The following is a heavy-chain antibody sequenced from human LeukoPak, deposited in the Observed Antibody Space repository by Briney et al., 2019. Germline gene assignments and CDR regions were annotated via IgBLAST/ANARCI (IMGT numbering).Heavy chain of an antibody. V-gene: IGHV3-48*03. J-gene: IGHJ4*02. CDR1: GFNFRSYE. D-gene: IGHD6-19*01. Sequence: GRSLRLSCAASGFNFRSYEMNWVRQAPGKGLEWVSYISNTDETRTYADSVKGRFTISRDNAKNSLHLEMNSLRAEDTAVYYCAREIVSAVAGNFDYWGQGTLVTVSS. CDR3: AREIVSAVAGNFDY. CDR2: ISNTDETR.